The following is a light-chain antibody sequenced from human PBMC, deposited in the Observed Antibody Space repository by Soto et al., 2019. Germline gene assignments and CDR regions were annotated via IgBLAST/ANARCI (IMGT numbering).Light chain of an antibody. V-gene: IGLV1-40*01. CDR2: ANN. CDR1: SSNIGGNYD. J-gene: IGLJ1*01. CDR3: QSYDRSLSGYV. Sequence: VLTQPPSVSGAPGQRVTISCTGSSSNIGGNYDVHWFQHLPGTAPKLLIYANNNRPAGVPDRFSGSKSGTSASLAITGLQAEDEADYYCQSYDRSLSGYVFGSGTKVTVL.